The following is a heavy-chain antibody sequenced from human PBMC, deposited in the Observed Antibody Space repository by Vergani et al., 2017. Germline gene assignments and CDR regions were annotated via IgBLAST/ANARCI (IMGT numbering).Heavy chain of an antibody. CDR3: AKERLPYQLLGIWFDP. D-gene: IGHD2-2*01. Sequence: QVQLVESGGGVVQPGRSLRLSCAASGFTFSSYGMHWVRQAPGKGLEWVAVISYDGSNKYYADSVKGRFTISRDNSKNTLYLQMNSLRAEDTAVYYCAKERLPYQLLGIWFDPWGQGTLVTVSS. J-gene: IGHJ5*02. CDR2: ISYDGSNK. CDR1: GFTFSSYG. V-gene: IGHV3-30*18.